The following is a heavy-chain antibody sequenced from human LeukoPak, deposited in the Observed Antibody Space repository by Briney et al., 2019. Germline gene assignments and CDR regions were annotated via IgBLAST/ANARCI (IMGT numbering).Heavy chain of an antibody. CDR2: IIPIFGTA. CDR1: GGTFSSHA. CDR3: ARAPDYGDFCFDY. V-gene: IGHV1-69*13. D-gene: IGHD4-17*01. J-gene: IGHJ4*02. Sequence: EASVKVSCKASGGTFSSHAISWVRQAPGQGLEWMGGIIPIFGTANYAQKFQGRVTITADESTSTAYMELSSLRSEDTAVYYCARAPDYGDFCFDYWGQGTLVTVSS.